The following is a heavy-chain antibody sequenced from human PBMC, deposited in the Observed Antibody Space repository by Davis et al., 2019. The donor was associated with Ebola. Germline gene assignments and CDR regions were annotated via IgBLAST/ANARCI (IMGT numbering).Heavy chain of an antibody. V-gene: IGHV4-34*01. Sequence: GSLRLSCAVYGGSFSGYYWSWIRQPPGKGLEWIGEINHSGSTNYNPSLKSRVTISVDKSKNQFSLKLSSVTAADTAVYYCARGVGAITPFDYWGQGTLVTVSS. CDR1: GGSFSGYY. CDR3: ARGVGAITPFDY. CDR2: INHSGST. D-gene: IGHD1-26*01. J-gene: IGHJ4*02.